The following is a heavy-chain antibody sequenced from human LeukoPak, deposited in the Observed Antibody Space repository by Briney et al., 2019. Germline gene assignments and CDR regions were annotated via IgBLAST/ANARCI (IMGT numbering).Heavy chain of an antibody. CDR1: GGSFSGYF. V-gene: IGHV4-34*01. Sequence: SKTPSLTCAVYGGSFSGYFWSWIRQPPGKGLEWIGEINHSGTTNYNPSLKSRVTISVDTSKNQFSLKLSPVTAADTAVYYCARFSVVVPAATPGGYYYYGMDVWGQGTTVTVSS. CDR2: INHSGTT. CDR3: ARFSVVVPAATPGGYYYYGMDV. J-gene: IGHJ6*02. D-gene: IGHD2-2*01.